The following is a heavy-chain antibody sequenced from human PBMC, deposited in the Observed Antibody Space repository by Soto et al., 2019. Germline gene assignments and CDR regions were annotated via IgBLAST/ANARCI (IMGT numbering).Heavy chain of an antibody. V-gene: IGHV4-59*01. J-gene: IGHJ2*01. Sequence: PSETLSLTCTVSGGSISSYCWSWIRQPPGKGLEWIGYIYYSGSTNYTPSLKSRVTISVDTSKNQFSLKVSSVTAADTAVYYCARDPWGYTRYCDLWGRGTLVTVSS. CDR2: IYYSGST. CDR3: ARDPWGYTRYCDL. CDR1: GGSISSYC. D-gene: IGHD2-2*02.